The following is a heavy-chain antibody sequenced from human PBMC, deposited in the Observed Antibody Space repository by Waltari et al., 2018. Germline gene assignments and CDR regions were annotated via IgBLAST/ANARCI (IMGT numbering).Heavy chain of an antibody. CDR3: ARDPWFDS. V-gene: IGHV4-61*09. CDR1: GASVGSGNYF. Sequence: QVQLQESGPGLVKPSQTLSLTCTVSGASVGSGNYFWTWIRQPAGKGLEWIGHIDPSGSTTYNSSRKSRAIISLDTSKNQFSLTLNSVTAADTAVYFCARDPWFDSCGQGTLVIVSS. CDR2: IDPSGST. J-gene: IGHJ5*01.